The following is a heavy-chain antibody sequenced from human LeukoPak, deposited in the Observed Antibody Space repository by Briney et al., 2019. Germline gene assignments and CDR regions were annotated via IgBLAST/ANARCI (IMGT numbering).Heavy chain of an antibody. CDR3: ARDLGSEGITTDY. CDR2: IWYDGSNK. CDR1: GFTFSSYG. Sequence: PGRSLRLSCAASGFTFSSYGMHWVRQAPGKGLEWVAVIWYDGSNKYYADSVKGRFTISRDNSKNTLYLQMNSLRAEDTAVYYCARDLGSEGITTDYWGQGTLVTVSS. J-gene: IGHJ4*02. V-gene: IGHV3-33*01. D-gene: IGHD3-10*01.